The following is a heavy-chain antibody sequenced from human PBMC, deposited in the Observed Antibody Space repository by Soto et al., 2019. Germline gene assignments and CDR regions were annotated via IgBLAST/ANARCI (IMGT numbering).Heavy chain of an antibody. D-gene: IGHD3-22*01. CDR2: IYPGDSDT. V-gene: IGHV5-51*01. CDR1: GNSFTSYW. Sequence: GESLKISCKGSGNSFTSYWIAWVRQMPGKGLEWMGIIYPGDSDTRRSPSFQGQVTISADKSISTAYLQWSSLKASDTAMYYCARQSQSYYHDSSGFPLGAFDIWGQGTMVTV. J-gene: IGHJ3*02. CDR3: ARQSQSYYHDSSGFPLGAFDI.